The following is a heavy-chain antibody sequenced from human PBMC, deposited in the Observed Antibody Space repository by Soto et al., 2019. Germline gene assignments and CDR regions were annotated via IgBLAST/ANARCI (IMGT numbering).Heavy chain of an antibody. CDR3: AKVPLRRYYFDY. J-gene: IGHJ4*02. V-gene: IGHV3-23*01. Sequence: GGALRLSCTASGFTFANYAMHGVRQGPGKGREWVSRVGAGGDNTDYADAVKGRSTISRDNSKNTLFLQMTSLRAEDTALYYCAKVPLRRYYFDYCGPRTMVPVSS. CDR1: GFTFANYA. CDR2: VGAGGDNT. D-gene: IGHD4-17*01.